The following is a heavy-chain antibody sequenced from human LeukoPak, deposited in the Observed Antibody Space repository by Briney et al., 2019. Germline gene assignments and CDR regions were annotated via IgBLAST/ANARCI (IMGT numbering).Heavy chain of an antibody. V-gene: IGHV4-4*07. J-gene: IGHJ5*02. D-gene: IGHD3-3*01. CDR2: IYTSGST. CDR3: ARGVQPKITIFGGGFDP. Sequence: SETLSLTCTVSGGSISSYYWSWIRQPAGKGLEGIGRIYTSGSTNYNPSLKSRVTMSVDTSKNQFSLKLSSVTAADTAVYYCARGVQPKITIFGGGFDPWGQGTLVTVSS. CDR1: GGSISSYY.